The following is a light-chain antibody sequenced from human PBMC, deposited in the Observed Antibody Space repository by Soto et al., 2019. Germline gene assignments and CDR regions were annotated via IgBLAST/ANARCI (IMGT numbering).Light chain of an antibody. J-gene: IGKJ4*01. CDR1: QSISSY. CDR2: AAS. Sequence: DIQMTQSPSSVSASVGDRVTITCRASQSISSYLNWYQQKPGTAPNLLIYAASSLQVGVPSRFSGSGSGTDFTLTISSLQPEDFATYQCQQSYSTPLTFGGGTKLEIK. CDR3: QQSYSTPLT. V-gene: IGKV1-39*01.